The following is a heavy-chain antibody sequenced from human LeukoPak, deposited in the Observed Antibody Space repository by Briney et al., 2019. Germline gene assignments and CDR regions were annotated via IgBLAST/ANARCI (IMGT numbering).Heavy chain of an antibody. J-gene: IGHJ4*02. CDR2: IYYSGST. D-gene: IGHD3-10*01. V-gene: IGHV4-39*07. Sequence: SETLSLTCTVSDGSICSSSYYWGWIRQPPGKGLEWIGSIYYSGSTYYNPSLKSRVTISVDTSKNQFSLKLSSVTAADTAVYYCARGQYYYGSGSYFFDYWGQGTLVTVSS. CDR1: DGSICSSSYY. CDR3: ARGQYYYGSGSYFFDY.